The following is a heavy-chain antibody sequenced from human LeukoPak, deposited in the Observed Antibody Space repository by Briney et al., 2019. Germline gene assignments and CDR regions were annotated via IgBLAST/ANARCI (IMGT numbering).Heavy chain of an antibody. CDR3: ARFVLYGGNIRGYYYYMDV. J-gene: IGHJ6*03. CDR1: GYTFTSYA. D-gene: IGHD4-23*01. Sequence: GASVKVSCKTSGYTFTSYAISWVRQAPGQGLEWMGWINTNTGNPTYAQGFAGRYVFSLDTSVSTAYLQISSLKADDTAVYYCARFVLYGGNIRGYYYYMDVWGKGTTVTVSS. CDR2: INTNTGNP. V-gene: IGHV7-4-1*02.